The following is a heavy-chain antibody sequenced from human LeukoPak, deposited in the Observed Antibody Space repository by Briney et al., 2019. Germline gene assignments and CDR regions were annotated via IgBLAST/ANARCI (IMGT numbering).Heavy chain of an antibody. CDR2: IIPIFGTA. CDR3: ARGHDSSGSLAEPDYYYYGMDV. V-gene: IGHV1-69*13. Sequence: SVKVSCKASGGTFSSYAISWVRQAPGQGLEWMGGIIPIFGTANYAQRFQGRVTITADESTSTAYMELSSLRSEDTAVYYCARGHDSSGSLAEPDYYYYGMDVWGQGTTVTVSS. J-gene: IGHJ6*02. CDR1: GGTFSSYA. D-gene: IGHD3-22*01.